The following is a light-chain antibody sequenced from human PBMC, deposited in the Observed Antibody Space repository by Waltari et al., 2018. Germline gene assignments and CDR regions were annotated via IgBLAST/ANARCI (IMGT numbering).Light chain of an antibody. CDR3: QQDSTTPRT. J-gene: IGKJ1*01. CDR2: WAS. V-gene: IGKV4-1*01. Sequence: DIVMTQSPDSLAVSLGERATINCKSSQSIFYTSNDKNYLAWYQQRPGQPPKLLIYWASTRASGVPDRVSGSGSGTDFTLTISNLQAEDVSVYVCQQDSTTPRTFGQGTKVEIK. CDR1: QSIFYTSNDKNY.